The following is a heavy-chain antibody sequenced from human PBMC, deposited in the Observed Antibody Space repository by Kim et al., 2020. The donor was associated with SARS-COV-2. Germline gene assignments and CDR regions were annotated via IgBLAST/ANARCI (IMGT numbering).Heavy chain of an antibody. CDR2: ISSSSNYI. J-gene: IGHJ4*02. V-gene: IGHV3-21*01. CDR1: GFTFSSYS. CDR3: ARAPRARAAPNFDY. Sequence: GGSLRLSCAASGFTFSSYSMNWVRQAPGKGLEWVSSISSSSNYIYYADSLKGRFTISRDNAKNSLYLQMNSLRAEDTAVYYCARAPRARAAPNFDYWGQGTLVTVSS. D-gene: IGHD6-13*01.